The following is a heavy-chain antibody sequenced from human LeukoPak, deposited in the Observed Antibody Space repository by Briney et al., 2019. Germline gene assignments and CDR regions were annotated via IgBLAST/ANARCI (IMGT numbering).Heavy chain of an antibody. D-gene: IGHD2-8*02. V-gene: IGHV3-23*01. Sequence: GGSLRLSCAASGFTFSTFAMIWVRQPPGKGLEWVSSIFPSGGEIHYADSVRGRFTISRDNSKSTLSLQMNSLRAEDTAIYYCATYRQVLLPFESWGQGTLVTVSS. CDR1: GFTFSTFA. CDR3: ATYRQVLLPFES. J-gene: IGHJ4*02. CDR2: IFPSGGEI.